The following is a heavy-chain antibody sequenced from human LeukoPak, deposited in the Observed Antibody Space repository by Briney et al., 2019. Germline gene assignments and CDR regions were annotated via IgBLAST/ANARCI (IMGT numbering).Heavy chain of an antibody. CDR2: ISSSSSYT. J-gene: IGHJ4*02. CDR1: RFTFSDYY. V-gene: IGHV3-11*06. D-gene: IGHD3-22*01. CDR3: ARFAYYYDSSGYYQN. Sequence: PGGSLRLSCAASRFTFSDYYMSWIRQAPGKGLEWVSYISSSSSYTNYADSVKGRFTTSRDNAKNSLYLQMNSLRAEDTAVYYCARFAYYYDSSGYYQNWGQGTLVTVSS.